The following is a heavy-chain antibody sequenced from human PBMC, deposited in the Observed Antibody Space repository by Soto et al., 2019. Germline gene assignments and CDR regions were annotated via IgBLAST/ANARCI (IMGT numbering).Heavy chain of an antibody. V-gene: IGHV1-3*01. CDR1: GYTFTSYA. Sequence: ASVKVSCKASGYTFTSYAMHWVRQAPGQRLEWMGWINAGNGNTKYSQKFQGRVTITRDTSASTAYMELSSLRSEDTAVYYCARDPGITGTMGNYYYYYMDVWGKGTTVTVSS. J-gene: IGHJ6*03. CDR2: INAGNGNT. CDR3: ARDPGITGTMGNYYYYYMDV. D-gene: IGHD1-20*01.